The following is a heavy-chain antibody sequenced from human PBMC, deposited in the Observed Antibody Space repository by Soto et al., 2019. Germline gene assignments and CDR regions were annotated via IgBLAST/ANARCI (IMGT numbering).Heavy chain of an antibody. Sequence: ASVKVSCKASGYTFTSYDINWVRQATGQGLEWMGWMNPNSGNTGYAQKFQGRVTMTRNTSISTAYMELSSLRSEDTAVYYCARGLLRGGGYCSGGSCYGAYWGQGTLVTVSS. CDR2: MNPNSGNT. CDR1: GYTFTSYD. D-gene: IGHD2-15*01. J-gene: IGHJ4*02. CDR3: ARGLLRGGGYCSGGSCYGAY. V-gene: IGHV1-8*01.